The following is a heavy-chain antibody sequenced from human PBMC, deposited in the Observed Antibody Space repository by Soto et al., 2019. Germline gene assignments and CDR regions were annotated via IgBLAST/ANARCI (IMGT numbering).Heavy chain of an antibody. D-gene: IGHD3-9*01. CDR3: AADRPRYYDILTGYYKVADAFDI. CDR1: GFTFTSSA. J-gene: IGHJ3*02. V-gene: IGHV1-58*01. CDR2: VVVGSGNT. Sequence: QMQLVQSGPEVKKPGTSVKVSCKASGFTFTSSAVQWVRQARGQRLEWIGWVVVGSGNTNYAQKFQERVTITRDMSTSTAYMELSSLRSEDTAVYYCAADRPRYYDILTGYYKVADAFDIWGQGTMVTVSS.